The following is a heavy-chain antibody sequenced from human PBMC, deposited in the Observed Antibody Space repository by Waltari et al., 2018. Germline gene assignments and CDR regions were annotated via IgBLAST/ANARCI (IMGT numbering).Heavy chain of an antibody. D-gene: IGHD2-15*01. Sequence: QLQLQESGPGLVKPSETLSLTCTVSGGSISSSSYYWGWIRQPPGKGLEWIGSIYYSGSTYYNPSLKSRVTISVDTSKNTLYLQMNSLRAEDTAVYYCAKDYCSGGSCYSEGDYWGQGTLVTVSS. CDR2: IYYSGST. V-gene: IGHV4-39*07. J-gene: IGHJ4*02. CDR3: AKDYCSGGSCYSEGDY. CDR1: GGSISSSSYY.